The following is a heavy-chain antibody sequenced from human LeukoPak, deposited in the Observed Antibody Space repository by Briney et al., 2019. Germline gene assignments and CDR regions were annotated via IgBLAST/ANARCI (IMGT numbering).Heavy chain of an antibody. CDR1: GFSLSTSGVG. Sequence: SGPTLVKPTQTLTLTCTFSGFSLSTSGVGVGWIRQPPGKALEWLALIYWDDDKRYSPSLKSRLTITKDTSKNQVVLTMTNMDPVDTATYYCAHRLGYCDSSGYYLYYFDYWGQGTLVTVSS. V-gene: IGHV2-5*02. J-gene: IGHJ4*02. D-gene: IGHD3-22*01. CDR3: AHRLGYCDSSGYYLYYFDY. CDR2: IYWDDDK.